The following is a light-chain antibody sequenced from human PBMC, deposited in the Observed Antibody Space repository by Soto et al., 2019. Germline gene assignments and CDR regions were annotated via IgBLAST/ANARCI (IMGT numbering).Light chain of an antibody. CDR2: DVS. CDR3: SSYTSTNVYV. CDR1: SSDVGAYNY. J-gene: IGLJ1*01. Sequence: QSVLTQPASVSGSPGQSITISCTGTSSDVGAYNYVSWYQQHPGEAPKLLIYDVSNRPSGVSNRFSGSKSGNTASLTISGLQAEDEAAYYCSSYTSTNVYVFATGTKVTVL. V-gene: IGLV2-14*03.